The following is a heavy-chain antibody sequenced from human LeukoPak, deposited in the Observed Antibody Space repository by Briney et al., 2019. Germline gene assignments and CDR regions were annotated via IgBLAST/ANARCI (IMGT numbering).Heavy chain of an antibody. D-gene: IGHD3-16*02. V-gene: IGHV3-7*03. CDR1: GFTFSSYW. CDR3: ARVGYVWGSYRYDY. CDR2: IKQDGSEK. J-gene: IGHJ4*02. Sequence: GGSLRLSCAASGFTFSSYWMSWVRQAPGKGLEWVANIKQDGSEKYYVDSVKGRFTISRDNAENSLYLQMNSLRAEDTAVYYCARVGYVWGSYRYDYWGQGTLVTVSS.